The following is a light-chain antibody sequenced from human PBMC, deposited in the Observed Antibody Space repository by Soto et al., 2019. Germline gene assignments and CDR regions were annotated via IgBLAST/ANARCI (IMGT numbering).Light chain of an antibody. CDR1: SSNIGAGYD. Sequence: QLVLTQPPSVSGAPGQRVTISCTGSSSNIGAGYDVHWYQQLPGTAPKLLIYGHSNRPSGVPDRFSGSKSGTSASLAITGLQAEDEADYYCQSYDSSLSDVVFGGGTKVTVL. V-gene: IGLV1-40*01. CDR3: QSYDSSLSDVV. J-gene: IGLJ2*01. CDR2: GHS.